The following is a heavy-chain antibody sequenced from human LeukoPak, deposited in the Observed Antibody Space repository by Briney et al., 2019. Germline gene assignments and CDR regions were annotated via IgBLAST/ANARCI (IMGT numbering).Heavy chain of an antibody. Sequence: PGGSLRLSCAASGFTFSNSAMSWVRQAPGKGLEWISVISGSGGSTYYADSVKGRFTISRDNSKNTLYLQMNSLRAEDTAVYYCAKDSTIFVSWGQGTLVTVSS. CDR2: ISGSGGST. D-gene: IGHD3-3*01. CDR3: AKDSTIFVS. CDR1: GFTFSNSA. J-gene: IGHJ5*02. V-gene: IGHV3-23*01.